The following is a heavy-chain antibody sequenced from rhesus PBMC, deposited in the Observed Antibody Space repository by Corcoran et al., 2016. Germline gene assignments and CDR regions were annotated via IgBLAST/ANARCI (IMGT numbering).Heavy chain of an antibody. CDR3: TRGGYCSGGVCYRYYFDY. D-gene: IGHD2-39*02. CDR2: INRASSFI. J-gene: IGHJ4*01. V-gene: IGHV3S16*01. CDR1: GFTFSDYY. Sequence: EVQLVESGGGLVQPGGSLRLSCAASGFTFSDYYMSCVRQAPGKGLELFSSINRASSFIYYADTVKGRFTISRDNAKNSLSLQMNSLKTEDTAVYYCTRGGYCSGGVCYRYYFDYWGQGVLVTVSS.